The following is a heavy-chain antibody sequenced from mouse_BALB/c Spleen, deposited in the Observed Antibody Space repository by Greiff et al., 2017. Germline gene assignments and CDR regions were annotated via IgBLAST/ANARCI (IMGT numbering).Heavy chain of an antibody. D-gene: IGHD3-2*01. CDR1: GYTFTSYY. V-gene: IGHV1S81*02. CDR2: INPSNGGT. CDR3: TREGRQGPMDY. Sequence: QVHVKQSGAELVKPGASVKLSCKASGYTFTSYYMYWVKQRPGQGLEWIGEINPSNGGTNFNEKFKSKATLTVDKSSSTAYMQLSSLTSEDSAVYYCTREGRQGPMDYWGQGTSVTVSS. J-gene: IGHJ4*01.